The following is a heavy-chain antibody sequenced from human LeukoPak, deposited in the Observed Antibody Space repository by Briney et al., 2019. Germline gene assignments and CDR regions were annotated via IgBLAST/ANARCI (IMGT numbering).Heavy chain of an antibody. V-gene: IGHV4-4*07. Sequence: SETLSLTCTVSGGSISSYYWSWIRQPAGKGLEWIGRIYTSGSTNYNPSLKSRVTMSVDTSKNQFSLKLSSVTAADTAVYYCARDFGDLNYADAFDIWGQGTMVTVSS. CDR1: GGSISSYY. D-gene: IGHD3-16*01. J-gene: IGHJ3*02. CDR3: ARDFGDLNYADAFDI. CDR2: IYTSGST.